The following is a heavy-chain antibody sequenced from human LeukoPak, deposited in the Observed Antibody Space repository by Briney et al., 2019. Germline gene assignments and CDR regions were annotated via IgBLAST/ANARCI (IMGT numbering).Heavy chain of an antibody. Sequence: LPGGSLRLSCAASGFTVSSSYMSWVRQSPGKGLEWVSVIYSGGSTYYTDSVKGRFTISRDNSKNTLSLQMNSLRVEDTAVYYCARGSKVRLPMAYWGQGTLVTVSS. CDR3: ARGSKVRLPMAY. D-gene: IGHD3-10*01. CDR2: IYSGGST. V-gene: IGHV3-66*01. J-gene: IGHJ4*02. CDR1: GFTVSSSY.